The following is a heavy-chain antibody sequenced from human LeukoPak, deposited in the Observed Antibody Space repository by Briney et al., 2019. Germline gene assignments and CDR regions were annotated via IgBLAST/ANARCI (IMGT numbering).Heavy chain of an antibody. V-gene: IGHV1-18*01. D-gene: IGHD1-1*01. CDR2: ISAYNGNT. Sequence: GASVRVSCKASGYTFASYGISWVRQAPGQGLEWIGWISAYNGNTNDAQKFQDRVTLTTDTSATTVYMELTSLRSDDTAIYYCARDGTEDVRRSSQFYVKYNYNGMDVWGQGTMVTVSS. CDR3: ARDGTEDVRRSSQFYVKYNYNGMDV. CDR1: GYTFASYG. J-gene: IGHJ6*02.